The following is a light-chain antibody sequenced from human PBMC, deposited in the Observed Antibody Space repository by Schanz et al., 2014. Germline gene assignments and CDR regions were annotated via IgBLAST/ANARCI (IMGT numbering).Light chain of an antibody. CDR3: QQLNTYPFA. J-gene: IGKJ3*01. CDR2: AAS. Sequence: DIQMTQSPSTLSASVGDRVTITCRASQGIGSYLAWCQQKPGKAPQLLIYAASTLQSGVPSRFGGSGSGTDFTLTISSLQPEDFATYYCQQLNTYPFAFGPGTTVDV. V-gene: IGKV1-9*01. CDR1: QGIGSY.